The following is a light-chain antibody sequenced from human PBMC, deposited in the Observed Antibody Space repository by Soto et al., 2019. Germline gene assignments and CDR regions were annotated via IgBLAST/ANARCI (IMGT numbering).Light chain of an antibody. CDR1: QSVSSSY. CDR3: QQYGSSPWT. CDR2: GAS. V-gene: IGKV3-20*01. J-gene: IGKJ1*01. Sequence: EIVLTQSPGTLSLSPGERATLSYRASQSVSSSYLAWYQQEPGQAPRLLIYGASSRATGIPGRFSGSGSGTDFTLTISRLEPEDFAVYYCQQYGSSPWTFGQGTKVDIK.